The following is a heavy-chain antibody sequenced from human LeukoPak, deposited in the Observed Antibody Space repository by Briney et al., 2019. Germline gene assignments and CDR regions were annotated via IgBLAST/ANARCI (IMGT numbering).Heavy chain of an antibody. CDR3: ARPHGGYGRYFDY. D-gene: IGHD5-12*01. Sequence: PGGSLRLSCAASGFTFSSYAMHWVRQAPGKGLEWVAVISYDGSNKYYADSVKGRFTISRDNSKNTLYLQMNSLRAEDTAVYYCARPHGGYGRYFDYWGQGTLVTVSS. J-gene: IGHJ4*02. V-gene: IGHV3-30*04. CDR2: ISYDGSNK. CDR1: GFTFSSYA.